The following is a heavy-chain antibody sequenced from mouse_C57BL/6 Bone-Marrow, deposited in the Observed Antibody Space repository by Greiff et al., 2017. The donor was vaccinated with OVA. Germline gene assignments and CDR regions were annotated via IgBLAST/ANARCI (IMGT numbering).Heavy chain of an antibody. CDR2: IRSKSSNYAT. J-gene: IGHJ1*03. D-gene: IGHD2-2*01. CDR3: LGDRKVTRYFDV. V-gene: IGHV10-3*01. Sequence: EVQLVESGGGLVQPKGSLKLSCAASGFTFTTYAMHWVRQAPGKGLEWVARIRSKSSNYATYYADSVKDRFTISRDDSQSMLYVQMKHLKTEDKAFDFCLGDRKVTRYFDVWGTGTTVTVSS. CDR1: GFTFTTYA.